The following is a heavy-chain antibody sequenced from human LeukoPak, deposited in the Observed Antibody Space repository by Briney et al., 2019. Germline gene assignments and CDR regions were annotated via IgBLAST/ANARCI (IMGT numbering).Heavy chain of an antibody. CDR3: ARDGLYSGSYVA. V-gene: IGHV3-30*04. D-gene: IGHD1-26*01. J-gene: IGHJ5*02. CDR1: GFTLSSYV. Sequence: GRSLRLSCAASGFTLSSYVIHWVRQAPGKGLEWVAVISNDGSNKDYADSVKGRFTISRDNPKNTLYLQMNSLRPEDTAVYYCARDGLYSGSYVAWGQGTLVTVSS. CDR2: ISNDGSNK.